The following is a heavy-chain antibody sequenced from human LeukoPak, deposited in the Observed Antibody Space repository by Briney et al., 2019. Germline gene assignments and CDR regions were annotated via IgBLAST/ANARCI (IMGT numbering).Heavy chain of an antibody. V-gene: IGHV3-23*01. CDR2: ISGSGGST. CDR3: AKDLRVYDSSGYDFDY. D-gene: IGHD3-22*01. CDR1: GFTFSSYS. J-gene: IGHJ4*02. Sequence: GGSLRLSCAASGFTFSSYSMNWVRQAPGKGLEWVSAISGSGGSTYYADSVKGRFTISRDNSKNTLYLQMNSLRAEDTAVYYCAKDLRVYDSSGYDFDYWGQGTLVTVSS.